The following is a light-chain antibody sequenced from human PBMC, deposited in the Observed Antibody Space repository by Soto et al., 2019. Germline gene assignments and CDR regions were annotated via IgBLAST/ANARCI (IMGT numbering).Light chain of an antibody. CDR2: DAS. Sequence: IQMTQSPSSLSASVGDTVTITCRASQGISSSLNWYQLRPGEAPKLLIYDASNLAPGVPSRFSGSGSGTHFTFTVSSLQTEDIATYYCHQYNNEPFPFGPENKVDLK. CDR3: HQYNNEPFP. CDR1: QGISSS. J-gene: IGKJ3*01. V-gene: IGKV1-33*01.